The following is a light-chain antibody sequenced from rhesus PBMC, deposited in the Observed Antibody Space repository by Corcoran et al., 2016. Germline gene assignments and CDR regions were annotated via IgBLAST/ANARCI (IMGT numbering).Light chain of an antibody. J-gene: IGKJ4*01. V-gene: IGKV3-42*02. Sequence: EIVMTQSPATLSLSPGERATLSCRASQSVGSTLAWYQQKPGQAPRLLIYYASSRATGIPDRFSGSGAGTEFTLTISSLVPEDVGVYYCQKYNDWPLTFGGGTKVEIK. CDR2: YAS. CDR1: QSVGST. CDR3: QKYNDWPLT.